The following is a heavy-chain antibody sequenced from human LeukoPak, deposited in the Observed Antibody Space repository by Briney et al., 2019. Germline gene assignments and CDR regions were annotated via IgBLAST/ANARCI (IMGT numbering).Heavy chain of an antibody. CDR3: ARGEFICTINTCYASALDS. CDR2: IRAHNGDT. CDR1: GYTFTSYA. Sequence: ASVKVSCKTSGYTFTSYAISWARQAPGQGLEWMGWIRAHNGDTNHAQQLQGRVTMTTYTSTRTAYMELRSLRSEDTAVYYCARGEFICTINTCYASALDSWGQGTLVTVSS. J-gene: IGHJ4*02. D-gene: IGHD2-2*01. V-gene: IGHV1-18*01.